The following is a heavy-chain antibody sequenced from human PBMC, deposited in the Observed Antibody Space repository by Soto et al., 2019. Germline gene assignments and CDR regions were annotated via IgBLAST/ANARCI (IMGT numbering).Heavy chain of an antibody. D-gene: IGHD2-2*01. Sequence: LRLSCAASGFTFSSYSMNWVRQAPGKGLEWVSSISSSSSYIYYADSVKGRFTISRDNAKNSLYLQMNSLRAEDTAVYYCARDEGIVVVPAARYYYYYGMDVWGQGTTVTVSS. CDR2: ISSSSSYI. CDR3: ARDEGIVVVPAARYYYYYGMDV. V-gene: IGHV3-21*01. J-gene: IGHJ6*02. CDR1: GFTFSSYS.